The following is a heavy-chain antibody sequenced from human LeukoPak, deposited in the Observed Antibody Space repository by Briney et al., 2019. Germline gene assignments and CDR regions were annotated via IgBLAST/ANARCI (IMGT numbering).Heavy chain of an antibody. CDR3: ARDRGWLQFDY. D-gene: IGHD5-24*01. Sequence: GGSLRLSCAASGFPFSSYWISWVRQAPGKGLEWVANIKEDGSVKYYLDSVKGRFTISRDNVKNSLYLQMNSLRAEDTAVYYCARDRGWLQFDYWGQGTLVTVS. CDR1: GFPFSSYW. J-gene: IGHJ4*02. CDR2: IKEDGSVK. V-gene: IGHV3-7*01.